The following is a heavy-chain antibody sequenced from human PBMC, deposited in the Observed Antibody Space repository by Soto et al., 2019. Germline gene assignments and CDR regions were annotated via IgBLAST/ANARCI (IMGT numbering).Heavy chain of an antibody. D-gene: IGHD5-12*01. CDR2: IYHSGST. V-gene: IGHV4-30-2*01. CDR3: AAGGGLPRYY. J-gene: IGHJ4*02. CDR1: GGSISSGGYS. Sequence: QLQLQESGSGLVKPSQTLSLTCAVSGGSISSGGYSWSWIRQPPGKGLEWIGYIYHSGSTYYNPSPKSRVTISVDRSKKQFSLKLSSVTAADTDVYYCAAGGGLPRYYWGQGTLVTVSS.